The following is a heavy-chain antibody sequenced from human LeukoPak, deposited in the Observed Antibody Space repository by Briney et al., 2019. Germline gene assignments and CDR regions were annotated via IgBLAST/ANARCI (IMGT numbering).Heavy chain of an antibody. CDR1: VYSINRDLY. J-gene: IGHJ6*03. D-gene: IGHD3-22*01. Sequence: KRSETLSLTSAVPVYSINRDLYWGWIRQSPDKGLGWFDIIYHSGSTYYNPSLKSRFTISVDTSKNQFSLKVTSVTAADTAVYYCARFYYYDTTAYPYYYMDVWGKGTTVTVSS. CDR3: ARFYYYDTTAYPYYYMDV. CDR2: IYHSGST. V-gene: IGHV4-38-2*01.